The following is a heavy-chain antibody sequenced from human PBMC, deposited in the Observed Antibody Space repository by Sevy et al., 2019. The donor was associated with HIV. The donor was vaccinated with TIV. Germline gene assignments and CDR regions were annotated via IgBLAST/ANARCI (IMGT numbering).Heavy chain of an antibody. Sequence: GGSLRLSCAASYFTFSAYAMSWVRQAPGKGLEWVSTISGSATGTSFADSVKGRFTISRDNSKNTLYLQMNSLRPEDTAVYYCAKDRDWLGEHYFDSWDQGTLVTVSS. V-gene: IGHV3-23*01. CDR3: AKDRDWLGEHYFDS. CDR1: YFTFSAYA. J-gene: IGHJ4*02. CDR2: ISGSATGT. D-gene: IGHD3-16*01.